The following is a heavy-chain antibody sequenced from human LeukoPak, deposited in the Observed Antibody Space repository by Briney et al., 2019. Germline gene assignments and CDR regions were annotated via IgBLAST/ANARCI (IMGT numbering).Heavy chain of an antibody. J-gene: IGHJ4*02. Sequence: SETLSLTCAVYGGSFSGYYWSWIRQPPGKGLEWIGEINHSGSTNYNPSLKSRVTISVDTSKNQFSLKLSSVTAADTAVYYCASLPSRDYWGQGTLVTVFS. CDR1: GGSFSGYY. CDR3: ASLPSRDY. D-gene: IGHD2-2*01. V-gene: IGHV4-34*01. CDR2: INHSGST.